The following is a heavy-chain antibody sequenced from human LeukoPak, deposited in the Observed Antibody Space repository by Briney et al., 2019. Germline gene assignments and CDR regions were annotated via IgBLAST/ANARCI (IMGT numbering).Heavy chain of an antibody. CDR2: IHYSGST. V-gene: IGHV4-59*01. CDR1: GASISSYY. D-gene: IGHD3-10*01. CDR3: ARHGVRRTMVRGVTGFDY. Sequence: SETLSLTCTVSGASISSYYWSWIRQSPGKGLEWIGYIHYSGSTNYSPSLKSRVTISLDTPKNQFSLKLTSVTAADTAVYYCARHGVRRTMVRGVTGFDYWGQGTLVTVSS. J-gene: IGHJ4*02.